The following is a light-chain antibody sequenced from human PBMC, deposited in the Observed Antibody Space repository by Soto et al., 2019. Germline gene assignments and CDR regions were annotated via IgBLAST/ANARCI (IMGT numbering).Light chain of an antibody. Sequence: QSVLTQPPSVSGAPGQRVTISCTGSSSNIGAGYDVHWYQQLPGTAPKLLIYGNINRPSGVPDRFSGSKSGTSASLAITGLQAGDEADYYCQSYDSSLSGWVFGGGTKVTVL. J-gene: IGLJ3*02. CDR3: QSYDSSLSGWV. CDR1: SSNIGAGYD. CDR2: GNI. V-gene: IGLV1-40*01.